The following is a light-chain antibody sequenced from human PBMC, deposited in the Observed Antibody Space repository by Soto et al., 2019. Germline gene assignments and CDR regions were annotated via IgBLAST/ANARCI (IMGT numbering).Light chain of an antibody. CDR1: QSLSSIY. J-gene: IGKJ1*01. CDR2: GAS. V-gene: IGKV3-20*01. CDR3: QQYSSSWT. Sequence: EIVLTQSPGTLSLSPGERATLSCRPSQSLSSIYLAWYQQKPGQAPRLLIYGASSRATGIPDRFSGSGSGTDFTLTISRVEPEDFAVYYCQQYSSSWTFGQGTKVEIK.